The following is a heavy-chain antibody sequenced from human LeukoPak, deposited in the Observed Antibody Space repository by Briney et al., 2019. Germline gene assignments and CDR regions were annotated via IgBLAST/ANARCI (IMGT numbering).Heavy chain of an antibody. CDR1: GGSFSGYY. Sequence: PSKTLSLTCAVYGGSFSGYYWSWIRQPPGKGLEWIGYIYYSGSTNYNPSLKSRVTISVDTSKNQFSLKLNSVTAADTAVYYCARQGGSSSAYYWFDPWGQGTLVTVSS. D-gene: IGHD3-22*01. CDR2: IYYSGST. V-gene: IGHV4-59*08. CDR3: ARQGGSSSAYYWFDP. J-gene: IGHJ5*02.